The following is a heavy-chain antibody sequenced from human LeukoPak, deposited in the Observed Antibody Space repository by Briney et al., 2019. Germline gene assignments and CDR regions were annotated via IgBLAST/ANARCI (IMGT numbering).Heavy chain of an antibody. CDR3: ERGLTLLGYCSSTSCLMNY. CDR1: GFTLSSYW. Sequence: PGGSLRLSCAVSGFTLSSYWMHWVRQAPGKGLVWVSRIDSDGSTTDYADSVKGRFTISRDNANNTLYLQMNSLRAEDAGVYYCERGLTLLGYCSSTSCLMNYWGQGTLVPVPS. D-gene: IGHD2-2*01. J-gene: IGHJ4*02. CDR2: IDSDGSTT. V-gene: IGHV3-74*01.